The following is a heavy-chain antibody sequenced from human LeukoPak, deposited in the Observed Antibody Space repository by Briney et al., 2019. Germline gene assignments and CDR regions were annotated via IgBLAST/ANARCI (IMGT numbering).Heavy chain of an antibody. J-gene: IGHJ5*02. CDR1: YDSISSYY. CDR2: IYHKGST. V-gene: IGHV4-59*01. Sequence: SETLSLTCSVSYDSISSYYWSWVRQSPGKGLEWIGYIYHKGSTTYNPSLKSRVTISVDTAKNQFSLNLSSVTAADTAVYYCARVRVYYYDPKHWFDPWGQGTLVTVSS. CDR3: ARVRVYYYDPKHWFDP. D-gene: IGHD3-22*01.